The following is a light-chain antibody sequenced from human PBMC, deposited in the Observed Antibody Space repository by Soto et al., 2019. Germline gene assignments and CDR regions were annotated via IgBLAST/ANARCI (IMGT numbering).Light chain of an antibody. CDR2: DAS. J-gene: IGKJ2*01. CDR3: QQRSNWPPRYT. V-gene: IGKV3-11*01. Sequence: EIVMTQSPATLSVSPGERATLSCRASQSVSSNLAWYQQKPGQAPSLLIYDASNRATGIPARFSGSGSGTDFTLTISSLEPEDFAVYYCQQRSNWPPRYTFGQGTKLEIK. CDR1: QSVSSN.